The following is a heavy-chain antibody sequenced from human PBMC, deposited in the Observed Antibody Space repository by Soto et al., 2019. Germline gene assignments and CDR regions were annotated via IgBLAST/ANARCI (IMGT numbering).Heavy chain of an antibody. V-gene: IGHV1-69*05. D-gene: IGHD2-15*01. J-gene: IGHJ5*02. CDR2: IIPIFGTA. CDR3: ARGEGYCSGGSCYRWFDP. CDR1: GGTFSSYA. Sequence: SVKVSCKASGGTFSSYAISWVRQAPGQGLEWMGGIIPIFGTANYAQKFQGRVTITRDTSASTAYMELSSLRSEDTAAYYCARGEGYCSGGSCYRWFDPWGQGTLVTVSS.